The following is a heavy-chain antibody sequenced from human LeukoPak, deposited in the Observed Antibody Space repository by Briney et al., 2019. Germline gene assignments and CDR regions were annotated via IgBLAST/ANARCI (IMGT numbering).Heavy chain of an antibody. CDR3: ATIAAAGRGFDY. CDR2: INPSGGST. Sequence: ASVKASCKASGYTFTSYYMHWVRQAPGQGLEWMGIINPSGGSTSYAQKFQGRVTMTRDTSTSTVYRELSSLRSEDTAVYYCATIAAAGRGFDYWGQGTLVTVSS. CDR1: GYTFTSYY. D-gene: IGHD6-13*01. V-gene: IGHV1-46*01. J-gene: IGHJ4*02.